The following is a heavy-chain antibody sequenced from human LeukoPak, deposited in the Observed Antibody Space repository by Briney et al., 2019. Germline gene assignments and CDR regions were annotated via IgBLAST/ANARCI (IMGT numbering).Heavy chain of an antibody. V-gene: IGHV1-24*01. CDR3: ATGRPLPSDY. Sequence: ASVKVSCKVSGYTLSELSMHWVRQAPGEGLVWMGGFDPEDGETIYAQKFQGRVTMTEDTSTDTAYMELSSLRSEDTAVYYCATGRPLPSDYWGQGTLVTVSS. CDR1: GYTLSELS. D-gene: IGHD3-16*02. J-gene: IGHJ4*02. CDR2: FDPEDGET.